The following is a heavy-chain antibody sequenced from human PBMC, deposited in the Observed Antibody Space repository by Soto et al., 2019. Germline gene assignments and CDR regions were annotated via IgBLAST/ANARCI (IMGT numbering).Heavy chain of an antibody. D-gene: IGHD6-6*01. J-gene: IGHJ6*02. V-gene: IGHV1-69*13. CDR3: ARGRGIAARPIYYYYGMDV. CDR2: IIPIFGTA. CDR1: GGTFSSYA. Sequence: ASVKVSCKASGGTFSSYAISWVRQAPGQGLEWMGGIIPIFGTANYAQKFQGRVTITADESTSTAYMELSSLRSEDTAVYYCARGRGIAARPIYYYYGMDVWGQGTTVTVYS.